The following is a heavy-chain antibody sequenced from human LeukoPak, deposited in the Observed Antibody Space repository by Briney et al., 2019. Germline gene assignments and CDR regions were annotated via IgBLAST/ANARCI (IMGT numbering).Heavy chain of an antibody. D-gene: IGHD3-10*01. Sequence: ASVKVSCKASGGTFSSYAISWVRQAPGQGLEWMGGIIPIFGTANYAQKFQGRVTITADKSTSTAYMELSSLRSEDTAVYYCAREGVSYYGSRNDYWGQGTLVTVSS. CDR3: AREGVSYYGSRNDY. CDR1: GGTFSSYA. J-gene: IGHJ4*02. V-gene: IGHV1-69*06. CDR2: IIPIFGTA.